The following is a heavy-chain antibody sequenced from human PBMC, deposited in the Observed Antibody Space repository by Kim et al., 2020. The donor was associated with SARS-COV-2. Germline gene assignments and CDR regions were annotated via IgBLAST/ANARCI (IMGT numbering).Heavy chain of an antibody. V-gene: IGHV4-38-2*01. CDR3: VATYYYDSAGDSDF. CDR2: MYHSGSP. CDR1: GYSMTNGYY. Sequence: LSLTCPVSGYSMTNGYYWGWIRQPPGKGLEWIGNMYHSGSPYYNPSLRSRVTISVDTSKSQVSLKMTSVTAADTAVYYCVATYYYDSAGDSDFWGQG. D-gene: IGHD3-22*01. J-gene: IGHJ4*02.